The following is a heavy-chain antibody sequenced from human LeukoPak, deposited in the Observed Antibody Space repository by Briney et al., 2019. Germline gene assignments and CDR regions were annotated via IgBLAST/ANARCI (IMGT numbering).Heavy chain of an antibody. V-gene: IGHV3-74*01. CDR2: INPDGSIA. CDR1: GFTLSIYW. CDR3: VREGFFDY. J-gene: IGHJ4*02. Sequence: GGSLRLSCVGSGFTLSIYWMYWIRQSPGKGLLWVARINPDGSIADYTDSVKGRFTISRDNVKNTLYLQMNSLRAEDSAVYYCVREGFFDYWGQGALVTVSS.